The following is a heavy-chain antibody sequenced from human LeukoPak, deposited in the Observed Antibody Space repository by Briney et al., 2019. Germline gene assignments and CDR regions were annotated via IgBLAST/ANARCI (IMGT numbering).Heavy chain of an antibody. V-gene: IGHV3-23*03. CDR2: IYSGGST. CDR1: GFTFSSYA. D-gene: IGHD6-19*01. J-gene: IGHJ4*02. CDR3: AKDLEQWQSTIDY. Sequence: GGSLRLSCAASGFTFSSYAMSWVRQAPGKGLEWVSVIYSGGSTYYADSVKGRFTISRDNSKNTLYLQMNSLRAEDTAVYYCAKDLEQWQSTIDYWGQGTLVTVSS.